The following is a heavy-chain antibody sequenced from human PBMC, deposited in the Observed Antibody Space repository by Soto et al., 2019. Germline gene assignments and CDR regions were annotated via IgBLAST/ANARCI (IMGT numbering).Heavy chain of an antibody. V-gene: IGHV4-59*01. D-gene: IGHD2-15*01. CDR3: ARGGGYCSGGSCYPTLGYYYGMDV. J-gene: IGHJ6*02. CDR2: IYYSGST. Sequence: SETLSLTCTLSGGSISSYYWGWIRQPPGKGLEWIGYIYYSGSTNYNPSLKSRVTISVDTSKNQFSLKLSSVTAADTAVYYCARGGGYCSGGSCYPTLGYYYGMDVWGQGTTVTVSS. CDR1: GGSISSYY.